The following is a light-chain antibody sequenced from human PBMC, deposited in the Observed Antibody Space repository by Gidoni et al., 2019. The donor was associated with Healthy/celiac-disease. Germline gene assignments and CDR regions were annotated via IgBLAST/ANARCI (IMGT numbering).Light chain of an antibody. V-gene: IGLV1-44*01. CDR1: SSNIGSNT. J-gene: IGLJ3*02. Sequence: QSVLTQPPSASGTPGQRVTISCSGSSSNIGSNTVNWSQQLPGTAPKLLIYSNNQRPSGVPDRFSGSKSGTSASLAISGLQSEDEADYYCAAWDDSLNGRNWVFGGGTKLTVL. CDR3: AAWDDSLNGRNWV. CDR2: SNN.